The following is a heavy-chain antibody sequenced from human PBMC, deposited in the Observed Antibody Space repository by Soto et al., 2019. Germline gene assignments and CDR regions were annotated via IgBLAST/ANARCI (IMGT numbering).Heavy chain of an antibody. V-gene: IGHV1-69*01. CDR2: IIPIFGTA. J-gene: IGHJ2*01. D-gene: IGHD5-18*01. Sequence: QVQLVQSGAEVKKPGSSVKVSCKASGGTFSSYAISWVRQAPGQGLEWMGGIIPIFGTANYAQKFQGRVTITADESTSTAYMELSSVRSEDTAGYYSARAIQLGAHSSYWYFDLGGRGTLVTVSS. CDR3: ARAIQLGAHSSYWYFDL. CDR1: GGTFSSYA.